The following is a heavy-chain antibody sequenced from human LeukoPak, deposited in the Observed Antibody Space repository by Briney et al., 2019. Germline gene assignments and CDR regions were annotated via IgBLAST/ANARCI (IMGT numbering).Heavy chain of an antibody. J-gene: IGHJ4*02. CDR1: GGSISSSSYY. D-gene: IGHD1-26*01. Sequence: PSETLSLTCTVSGGSISSSSYYWGWIRQPPGKGLEWIGSIYYSGSTYYNPSLKSRVTISVDTSKNRFSLKLSSVTAADTAVYYCAREGIVGATGFDYWGQGTLVTVSS. CDR2: IYYSGST. CDR3: AREGIVGATGFDY. V-gene: IGHV4-39*02.